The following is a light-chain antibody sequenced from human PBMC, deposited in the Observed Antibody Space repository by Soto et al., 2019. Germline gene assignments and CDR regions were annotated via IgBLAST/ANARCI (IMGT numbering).Light chain of an antibody. CDR3: QQYSVWRWT. V-gene: IGKV3-15*01. CDR2: GAS. Sequence: VLTQSLATLSVCPVVRATLSCVASQSVGSDLAWYQQKPGQAPRLFILGASTRAAGIPARFSGSGSGTGFTLTISILQSEDFGLSDGQQYSVWRWTFGQGTKVDIK. CDR1: QSVGSD. J-gene: IGKJ1*01.